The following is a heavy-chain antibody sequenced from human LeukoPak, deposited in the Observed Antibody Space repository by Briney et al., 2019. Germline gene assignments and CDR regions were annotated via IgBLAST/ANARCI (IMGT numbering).Heavy chain of an antibody. J-gene: IGHJ3*02. D-gene: IGHD6-19*01. CDR3: AKDIDRLIAVAGNAFDI. CDR1: GFTFDDYA. CDR2: ISWNSGSI. V-gene: IGHV3-9*01. Sequence: GGSLRLSCAASGFTFDDYAMHWVRQAPGKGLGWVSGISWNSGSIGYADSVKGRFTISRDNAKNSLYLQMNSLRAEDTALYYCAKDIDRLIAVAGNAFDIWGQGTMVTVSS.